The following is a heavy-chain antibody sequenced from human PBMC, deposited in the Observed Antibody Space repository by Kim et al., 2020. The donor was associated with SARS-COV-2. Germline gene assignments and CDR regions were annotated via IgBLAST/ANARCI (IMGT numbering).Heavy chain of an antibody. CDR3: ARSEGYVPYYFDY. D-gene: IGHD1-1*01. Sequence: EYAVSVKSRITINPDTSKNQFSLQLNSVTPEDTAVYYCARSEGYVPYYFDYWGQGTLVTVSS. V-gene: IGHV6-1*01. J-gene: IGHJ4*02.